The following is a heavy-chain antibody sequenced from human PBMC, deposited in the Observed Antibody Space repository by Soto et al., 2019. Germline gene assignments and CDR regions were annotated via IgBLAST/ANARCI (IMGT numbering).Heavy chain of an antibody. CDR3: ARSQYDSLGDFYYGMDV. V-gene: IGHV3-21*01. D-gene: IGHD3-3*01. Sequence: ELQLVESGGGLVKPGGSLRLSCSASGFMFSSYDMNWVRQAPGKGLEWVSFISSDSIDIYYTDSVKGRFTVSRDAATKSLYLQMNSLTAEDTAVYYCARSQYDSLGDFYYGMDVWGQGTAVTVSS. J-gene: IGHJ6*02. CDR2: ISSDSIDI. CDR1: GFMFSSYD.